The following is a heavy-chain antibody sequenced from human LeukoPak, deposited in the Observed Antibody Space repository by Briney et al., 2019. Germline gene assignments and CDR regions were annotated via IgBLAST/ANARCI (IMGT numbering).Heavy chain of an antibody. CDR1: GFTFSSYS. Sequence: GGSLRLSCAASGFTFSSYSMNWVRQAPGKGLEWVSYISSSSSTIYYADSVKGRFTVSRDNAKNTLYLQMNSLRAEDTAVYYCARDPVVDYMDVWGKGTTVTVSS. V-gene: IGHV3-48*04. CDR3: ARDPVVDYMDV. CDR2: ISSSSSTI. J-gene: IGHJ6*03. D-gene: IGHD6-6*01.